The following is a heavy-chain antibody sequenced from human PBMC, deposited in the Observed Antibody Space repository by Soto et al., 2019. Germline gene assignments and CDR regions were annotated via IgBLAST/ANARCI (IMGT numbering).Heavy chain of an antibody. Sequence: SETLSLTCAVSGGSISSGGYSWSWIRQPPGKGLEWIGYIYHSGSTYYNPSLKSRVTISVDRSKNQFSLKLSSVTAADTAVYYCARVKYSSGWWFDYWGQGTLVTVSS. V-gene: IGHV4-30-2*01. CDR1: GGSISSGGYS. CDR2: IYHSGST. CDR3: ARVKYSSGWWFDY. D-gene: IGHD6-19*01. J-gene: IGHJ4*02.